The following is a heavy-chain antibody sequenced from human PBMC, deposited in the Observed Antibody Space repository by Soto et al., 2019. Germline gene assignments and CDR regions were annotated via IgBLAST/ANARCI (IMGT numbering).Heavy chain of an antibody. CDR3: ATRITVFGLLIPPFDP. D-gene: IGHD3-3*01. CDR1: GGSVNGYY. J-gene: IGHJ5*02. CDR2: INHTGGT. V-gene: IGHV4-34*01. Sequence: PSETLSLTCAVCGGSVNGYYLNWMRQHPGKGLEWIGEINHTGGTHYNTSLKSRVTMSVDTSKNQFSLRLSSVTAADTAIYYCATRITVFGLLIPPFDPWGQGTQVTVYS.